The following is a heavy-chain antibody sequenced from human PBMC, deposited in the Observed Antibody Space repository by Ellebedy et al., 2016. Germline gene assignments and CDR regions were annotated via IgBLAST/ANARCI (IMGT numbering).Heavy chain of an antibody. Sequence: GGSLRLXXVGSGFTFSSYSMTWVRQAPGKGLEWVSYISISTTIKSYADSVKGRFTISRDNAKDSLFLHMDSLRAEDTAVYYCARERFHGSGTPKTDYWGPGTLVTVSS. D-gene: IGHD3-10*01. CDR1: GFTFSSYS. V-gene: IGHV3-48*04. J-gene: IGHJ4*02. CDR2: ISISTTIK. CDR3: ARERFHGSGTPKTDY.